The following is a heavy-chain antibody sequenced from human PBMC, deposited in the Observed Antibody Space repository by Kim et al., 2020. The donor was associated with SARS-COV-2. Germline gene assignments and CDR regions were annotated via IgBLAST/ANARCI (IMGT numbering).Heavy chain of an antibody. CDR1: GGSISSSSYY. CDR3: ARGDGYCSGGSCQKTDNWFDT. CDR2: IYYSGST. J-gene: IGHJ5*02. V-gene: IGHV4-39*07. Sequence: SETLSLTCTVSGGSISSSSYYWGWIRQPPGKGLEWIGSIYYSGSTYYNPSLKSRVTISVDTSKNQFSLKLSSVTAADTAGYYCARGDGYCSGGSCQKTDNWFDTWGQGTLVTVSS. D-gene: IGHD2-15*01.